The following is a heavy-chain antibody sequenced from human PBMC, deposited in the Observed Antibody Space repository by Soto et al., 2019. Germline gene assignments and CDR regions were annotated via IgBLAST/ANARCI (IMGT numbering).Heavy chain of an antibody. CDR3: ARVVTAINAFDY. CDR2: IIPIFGTA. D-gene: IGHD2-21*02. J-gene: IGHJ4*02. Sequence: ASVKVSCKASGGTFSSYAISWVRQAPGQGLEWMGGIIPIFGTANYAQKFQGRVTITADESTSTAYMELSSLRSEDTAVYYCARVVTAINAFDYWGQGTLVTVSS. CDR1: GGTFSSYA. V-gene: IGHV1-69*13.